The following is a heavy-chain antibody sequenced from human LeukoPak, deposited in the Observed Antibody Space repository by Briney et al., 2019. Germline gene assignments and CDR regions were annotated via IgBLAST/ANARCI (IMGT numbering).Heavy chain of an antibody. D-gene: IGHD6-6*01. CDR2: INPNSGGT. Sequence: ASVKVSCKASGYTFPGYYMHWVRQAPGQGPEWMGWINPNSGGTNYAQKFQGRVTMTRDTSISTAYMELSRLKSDDTAVYYCAREHSSSSGKVFDYWGQGTLVAVSS. CDR3: AREHSSSSGKVFDY. J-gene: IGHJ4*02. V-gene: IGHV1-2*02. CDR1: GYTFPGYY.